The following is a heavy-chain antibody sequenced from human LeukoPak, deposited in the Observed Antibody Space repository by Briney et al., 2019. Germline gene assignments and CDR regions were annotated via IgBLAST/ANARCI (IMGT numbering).Heavy chain of an antibody. CDR3: AAVLFPTRTVTSLVVSGNDY. V-gene: IGHV4-39*01. Sequence: SETLSLTCTVSGGSISSSSYYWQWIRQPPGKGLEYIGSIYYGGSTYYTPSLKSRVTISVDASKNQFSLKLTSVPAANTAVYSYAAVLFPTRTVTSLVVSGNDYWGQGTLVTVSS. CDR2: IYYGGST. CDR1: GGSISSSSYY. D-gene: IGHD3-10*01. J-gene: IGHJ4*02.